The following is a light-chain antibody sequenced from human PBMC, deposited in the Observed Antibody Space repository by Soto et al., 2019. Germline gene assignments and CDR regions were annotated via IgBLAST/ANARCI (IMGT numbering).Light chain of an antibody. CDR2: DTS. CDR1: QSLSNN. J-gene: IGKJ1*01. CDR3: QQYKNWPRT. V-gene: IGKV3-15*01. Sequence: DMEMTQSPATLSVSPGERATLSCRASQSLSNNLAWYQQKPGQTPRLLIYDTSTRATGIPARFSGSGSETEFTLTISSLQSEDFGVYYCQQYKNWPRTFGPGTKVEI.